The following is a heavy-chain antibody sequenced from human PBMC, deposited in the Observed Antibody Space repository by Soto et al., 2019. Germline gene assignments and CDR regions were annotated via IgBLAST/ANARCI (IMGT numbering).Heavy chain of an antibody. Sequence: GGSLRLSCAAYGFTFSSYSMNWVRQAPGQELEGVSSISSSSSYIYYADSVKGRLTIYRDNDKNALYVQMNSLRADDTAVYYFAINSGGGARPDAFLLKPWSQGTLVTVS. J-gene: IGHJ5*02. CDR3: AINSGGGARPDAFLLKP. V-gene: IGHV3-21*01. D-gene: IGHD3-16*01. CDR1: GFTFSSYS. CDR2: ISSSSSYI.